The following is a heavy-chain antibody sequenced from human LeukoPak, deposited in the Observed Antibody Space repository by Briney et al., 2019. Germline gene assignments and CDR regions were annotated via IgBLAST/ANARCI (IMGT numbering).Heavy chain of an antibody. CDR3: ARGRGYAPRRHYFDH. D-gene: IGHD2-2*01. CDR2: VYSGGRS. V-gene: IGHV3-53*01. J-gene: IGHJ4*02. Sequence: SYYWMHWVRQAPGKGLEWVSVVYSGGRSDYADFVEGRFTISADNSKNTLYLEMTSLRVEDTAVYYCARGRGYAPRRHYFDHWGQGVQVIASS. CDR1: SYYW.